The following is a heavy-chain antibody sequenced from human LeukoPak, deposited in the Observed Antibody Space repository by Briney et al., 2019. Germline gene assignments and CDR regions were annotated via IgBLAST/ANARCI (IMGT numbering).Heavy chain of an antibody. CDR2: IRYDGSNK. CDR1: GFTFRRYG. J-gene: IGHJ4*02. D-gene: IGHD2-15*01. CDR3: AKIRLEESATGY. V-gene: IGHV3-30*02. Sequence: GGSLILSCAASGFTFRRYGMHWIRQAPATGLDLVAFIRYDGSNKYYADSVKGRFTISRDNSRNTMYLYMSSLRAEDTAVYFCAKIRLEESATGYWGQGTPVTVSS.